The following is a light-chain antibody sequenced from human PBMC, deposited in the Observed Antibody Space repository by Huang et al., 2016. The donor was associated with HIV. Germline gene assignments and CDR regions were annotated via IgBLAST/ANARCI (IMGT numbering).Light chain of an antibody. CDR2: GAS. J-gene: IGKJ5*01. CDR3: QQYDNWPLT. Sequence: ERVMTQSPATLSVAPGERVTLSCRASHSVRSNLAWYQQKPGQAPRLLIHGASTRATGIPARFSGRGSGTEFTLAISSLQSEDSGVYFCQQYDNWPLTFGQGTRLEIK. V-gene: IGKV3-15*01. CDR1: HSVRSN.